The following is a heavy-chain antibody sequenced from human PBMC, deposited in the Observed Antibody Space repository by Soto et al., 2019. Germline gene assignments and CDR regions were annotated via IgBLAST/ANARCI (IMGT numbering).Heavy chain of an antibody. V-gene: IGHV4-59*08. CDR2: IYYSGST. D-gene: IGHD3-10*01. CDR1: GGSISSYY. Sequence: SETLSLTCTVSGGSISSYYWSWIRQPPGKGLEWIGYIYYSGSTNYNPSLKSRVTISVDTSKNQFPLKLSPVTAADTAVYYCARISMVRGVIITDYYGMDVWGQGTTVTVSS. CDR3: ARISMVRGVIITDYYGMDV. J-gene: IGHJ6*02.